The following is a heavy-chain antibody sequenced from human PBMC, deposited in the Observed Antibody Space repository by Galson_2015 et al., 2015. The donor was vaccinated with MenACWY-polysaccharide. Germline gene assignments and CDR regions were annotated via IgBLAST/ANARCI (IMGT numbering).Heavy chain of an antibody. CDR3: VRDPMDIATTVPTGGLDD. V-gene: IGHV7-4-1*02. Sequence: SVKVSCKASGYTFNSYDMNWVRQAPGQGLEWLGRINTNTGNPTYAQDFTGRFIFTLDTSISTAYLQISSLKAEDTAVYYCVRDPMDIATTVPTGGLDDWGQGTMVTVSS. CDR1: GYTFNSYD. J-gene: IGHJ4*02. CDR2: INTNTGNP. D-gene: IGHD4-17*01.